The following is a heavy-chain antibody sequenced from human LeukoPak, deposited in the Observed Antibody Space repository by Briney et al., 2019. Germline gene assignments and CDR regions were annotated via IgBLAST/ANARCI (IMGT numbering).Heavy chain of an antibody. CDR3: ATGHDSSGYGSFDY. CDR2: IIPILGIA. V-gene: IGHV1-69*04. D-gene: IGHD3-22*01. Sequence: SVKVSCKASGGTFSSYAISWVRQAPGQGLEWMGRIIPILGIANYAQKFQGRVTITADKSTSTAYMELSSLRSEDTAVYYCATGHDSSGYGSFDYWGQGTLVTVSS. CDR1: GGTFSSYA. J-gene: IGHJ4*02.